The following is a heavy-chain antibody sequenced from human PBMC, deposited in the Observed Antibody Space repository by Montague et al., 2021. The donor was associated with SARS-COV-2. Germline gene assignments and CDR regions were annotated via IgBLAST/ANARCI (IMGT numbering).Heavy chain of an antibody. Sequence: SETLSLTCTVSSGSLSNYYWSWIRKSPDKGMEWIGYMYENGNMIYNPSLRIGVSISADTSKSQFSLRLTSVTAADSARYYCARNMAYWGQGVLVIV. CDR2: MYENGNM. V-gene: IGHV4-4*09. CDR3: ARNMAY. D-gene: IGHD2/OR15-2a*01. CDR1: SGSLSNYY. J-gene: IGHJ4*02.